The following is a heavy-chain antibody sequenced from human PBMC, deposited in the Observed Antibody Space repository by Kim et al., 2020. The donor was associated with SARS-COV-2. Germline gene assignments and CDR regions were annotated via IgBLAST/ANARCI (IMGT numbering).Heavy chain of an antibody. V-gene: IGHV4-34*01. Sequence: SETLSLTCAVYGGSFSGYYWSWIRQPPGKGLEWIGEINHSGSTNYNPSLKSRVTISVDTSKNQFSLKLSSVTAADTAVYYCARVPPIYYYGSGRRNWFDPWGQGTLVTGSS. CDR2: INHSGST. CDR1: GGSFSGYY. D-gene: IGHD3-10*01. CDR3: ARVPPIYYYGSGRRNWFDP. J-gene: IGHJ5*02.